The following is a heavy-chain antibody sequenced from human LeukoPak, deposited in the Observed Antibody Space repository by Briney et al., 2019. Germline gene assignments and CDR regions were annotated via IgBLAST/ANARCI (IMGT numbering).Heavy chain of an antibody. CDR3: ARGRFSSSWIYYFDY. CDR2: MKRDGSEK. D-gene: IGHD6-13*01. J-gene: IGHJ4*02. CDR1: GFSFSSYW. V-gene: IGHV3-7*01. Sequence: GGSLRLSCAASGFSFSSYWMSWVRQAPGKGLEWVANMKRDGSEKHYVDSVRGRFTISRDNVKNSLYLQMNSLRAEDTAVYYCARGRFSSSWIYYFDYWGQGTLVTVSS.